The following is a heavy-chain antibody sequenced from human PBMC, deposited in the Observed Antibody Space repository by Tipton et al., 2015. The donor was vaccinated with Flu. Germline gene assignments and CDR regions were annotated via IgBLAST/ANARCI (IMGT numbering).Heavy chain of an antibody. V-gene: IGHV4-38-2*01. CDR2: IYHSGTT. CDR1: GYSITSAYY. J-gene: IGHJ4*02. Sequence: GLVKPSETLSLSCDVSGYSITSAYYWGWVRQPPGQGLEWIGSIYHSGTTYYNPSLKSRVIISVDTSKNHFSLRLTSVTAADTAVYYCARHTGDSVRGVIDYWGQGTLVTVSS. D-gene: IGHD3-10*02. CDR3: ARHTGDSVRGVIDY.